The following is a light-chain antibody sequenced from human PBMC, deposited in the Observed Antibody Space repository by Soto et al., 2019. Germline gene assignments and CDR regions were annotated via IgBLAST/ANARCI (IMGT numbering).Light chain of an antibody. V-gene: IGKV1-33*01. CDR3: QQYDNLPFT. CDR2: EAS. Sequence: DIQMTQSPSSLSASVGDRVTITCQTSQAINIYLNWYQQKPGKAPNLLISEASNLEKGVPSRFSGGGSGTHFTLTINSLQPEDIATYYCQQYDNLPFTFGPGTKLDI. CDR1: QAINIY. J-gene: IGKJ3*01.